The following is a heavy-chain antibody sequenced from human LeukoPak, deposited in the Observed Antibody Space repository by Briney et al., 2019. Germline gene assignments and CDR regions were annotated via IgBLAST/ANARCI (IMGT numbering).Heavy chain of an antibody. CDR1: GYTLTELF. Sequence: GASVKVSCKVSGYTLTELFMHWVRQAPGKGLEWMGGFDPEDGETIYAQKFQGRVTMTEDTSTDTAYMELSSLRSEDTAVYYCATYGSGWGNFDYWGQGTLVTVSS. J-gene: IGHJ4*02. CDR3: ATYGSGWGNFDY. D-gene: IGHD6-19*01. CDR2: FDPEDGET. V-gene: IGHV1-24*01.